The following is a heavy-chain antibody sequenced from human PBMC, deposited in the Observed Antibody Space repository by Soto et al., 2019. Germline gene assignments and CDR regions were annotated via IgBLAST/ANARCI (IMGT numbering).Heavy chain of an antibody. Sequence: QVQLQESGPGLVKPSQTLSLTCNVSGGSISSGTAYWSWIRQRPGKGLEWIGYIFYSGSFYYTPSLRGRVMILADTSKNQFPLRLSSVTDADTAVYYCARAPETPSVLGVALPYFFDYWGQGALVTVSS. CDR2: IFYSGSF. D-gene: IGHD3-3*01. CDR3: ARAPETPSVLGVALPYFFDY. V-gene: IGHV4-31*03. J-gene: IGHJ4*02. CDR1: GGSISSGTAY.